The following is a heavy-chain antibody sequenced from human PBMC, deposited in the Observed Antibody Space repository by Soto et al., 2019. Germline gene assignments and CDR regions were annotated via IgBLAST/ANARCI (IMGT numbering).Heavy chain of an antibody. CDR2: IYYSGST. Sequence: QLQLQESGPGLVKPSETLSLTCTVSGGSISSSSYYWGWIRQPPGKGLEWIGSIYYSGSTYYNPSLKSRVTISVDTSKNQFSLKLSSVTAADPAVYYCARPTGRYCSSTSCWFDPWGQGTLVTVSS. D-gene: IGHD2-2*01. V-gene: IGHV4-39*01. CDR3: ARPTGRYCSSTSCWFDP. CDR1: GGSISSSSYY. J-gene: IGHJ5*02.